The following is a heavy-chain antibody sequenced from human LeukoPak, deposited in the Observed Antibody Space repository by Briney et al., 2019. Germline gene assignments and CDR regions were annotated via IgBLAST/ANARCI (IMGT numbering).Heavy chain of an antibody. Sequence: PSETLSLTCTVSGGSISSYYWSWIRQPPGKGLEWIEYIYYSGSTNYSPSLKSRVTISVDTSKNQFSLKPSSVTAADTAVYYCARASAARHFDYWGQGTLVTVSS. V-gene: IGHV4-59*01. CDR1: GGSISSYY. D-gene: IGHD6-6*01. CDR3: ARASAARHFDY. J-gene: IGHJ4*02. CDR2: IYYSGST.